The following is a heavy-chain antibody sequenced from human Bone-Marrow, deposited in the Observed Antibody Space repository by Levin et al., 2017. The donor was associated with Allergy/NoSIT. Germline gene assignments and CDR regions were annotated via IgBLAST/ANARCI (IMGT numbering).Heavy chain of an antibody. D-gene: IGHD3-22*01. Sequence: GESLKISCAASGFTFSSYAMHWVRQAPGKGLEWVAVISYDGSNKYYADSVKGRFTISRDNSKNTLYLQMNSLRAEDTAVYYCAREHYYDLDEGAFDIWGQGTMVTVSS. J-gene: IGHJ3*02. CDR2: ISYDGSNK. V-gene: IGHV3-30-3*01. CDR1: GFTFSSYA. CDR3: AREHYYDLDEGAFDI.